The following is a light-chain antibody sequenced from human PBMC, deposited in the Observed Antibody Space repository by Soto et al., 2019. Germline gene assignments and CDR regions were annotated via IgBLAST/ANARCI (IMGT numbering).Light chain of an antibody. CDR2: GAS. Sequence: ELVLTQFPGTLSLSPGERATLSCRASQSVSRSYLAWYLQKPGQAPRLLIYGASSRATGIPDRFSGSGSGTDFTLTISRLEPEDFAVYYCQQYGSSRTFGQGTKVDIK. CDR3: QQYGSSRT. V-gene: IGKV3-20*01. J-gene: IGKJ1*01. CDR1: QSVSRSY.